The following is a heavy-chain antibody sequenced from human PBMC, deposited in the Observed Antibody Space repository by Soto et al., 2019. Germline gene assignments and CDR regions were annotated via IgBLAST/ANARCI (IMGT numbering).Heavy chain of an antibody. CDR2: INHSGST. D-gene: IGHD6-19*01. CDR1: GGSFSGYY. V-gene: IGHV4-34*01. J-gene: IGHJ4*02. CDR3: ARVPIAVAGTFDY. Sequence: QVQLQQWGAGLLKPSETLSLTCAVYGGSFSGYYWSWIRQPPGKGLEWIGEINHSGSTNYNPSLKIRVTISVDTSKNQFSLKLSSVTAADTAVYYCARVPIAVAGTFDYWGQGTLVTVSS.